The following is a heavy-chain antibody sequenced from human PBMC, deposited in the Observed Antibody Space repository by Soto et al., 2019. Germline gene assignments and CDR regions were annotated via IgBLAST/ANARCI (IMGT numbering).Heavy chain of an antibody. Sequence: QVQLVESGGGVVQPGRSLRLSCAASGFTFSSYGMHWVRQAPGKGLEWVAVIWYDGSNKYYADSVKVRFTISRDNSKNTLYLQMNSLRAEDTAVYYCARDTQQLLDYWGQGTLVTVSS. CDR3: ARDTQQLLDY. D-gene: IGHD6-13*01. J-gene: IGHJ4*02. CDR1: GFTFSSYG. V-gene: IGHV3-33*01. CDR2: IWYDGSNK.